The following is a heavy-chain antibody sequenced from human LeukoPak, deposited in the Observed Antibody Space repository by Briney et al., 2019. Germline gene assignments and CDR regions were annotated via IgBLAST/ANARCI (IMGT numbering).Heavy chain of an antibody. CDR3: ARGRGVVVAARLRSIYYFDY. V-gene: IGHV4-34*01. J-gene: IGHJ4*02. D-gene: IGHD2-15*01. CDR1: GGSFSGYY. CDR2: INHSGST. Sequence: PSETLSLTCAAYGGSFSGYYWSWIRQPPGKGLEWIGEINHSGSTNYNPSLKSRVTISVDTSKNQFSLKLSSVTAADTAVYYCARGRGVVVAARLRSIYYFDYWGQGTLVTVSS.